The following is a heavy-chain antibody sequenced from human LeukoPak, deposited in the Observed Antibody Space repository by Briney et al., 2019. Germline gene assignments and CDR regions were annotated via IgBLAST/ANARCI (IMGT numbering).Heavy chain of an antibody. CDR1: GGSISSYY. J-gene: IGHJ6*03. CDR3: ARSRVETDIVVVPAARPRLYYYYYMDV. CDR2: IYTSGST. V-gene: IGHV4-4*07. D-gene: IGHD2-2*02. Sequence: SETLSLTCTVSGGSISSYYWSWIRQPAGKGLEWIGRIYTSGSTNYNHSLKSRVTMSVDTSKNQFSLKLSSVTAADTVVYYCARSRVETDIVVVPAARPRLYYYYYMDVWGKGTTVTVSS.